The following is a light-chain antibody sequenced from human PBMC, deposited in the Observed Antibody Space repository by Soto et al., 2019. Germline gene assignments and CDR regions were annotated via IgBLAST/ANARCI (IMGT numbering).Light chain of an antibody. V-gene: IGKV3-11*01. CDR3: QHRSSAPGT. CDR1: QSVSNY. CDR2: DAS. J-gene: IGKJ1*01. Sequence: EIVLTQSPATLSLSPGERATLSCRASQSVSNYLAWYQHQPGQAPRLLIYDASNRATDIPARFSGSGSGTDFTPTISSLGPEDLAVYSCQHRSSAPGTFGQGTKVQI.